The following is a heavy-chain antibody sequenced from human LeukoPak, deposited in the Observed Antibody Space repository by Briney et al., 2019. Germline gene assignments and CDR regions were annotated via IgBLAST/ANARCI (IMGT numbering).Heavy chain of an antibody. D-gene: IGHD3-22*01. J-gene: IGHJ6*02. CDR3: ARGPHYHDSSGYSPSYSYAMDV. Sequence: KPSETLSPTCTVSGGSISSYYWSWIRQPPGKGLEWIGDIYYSGSTNYNPSLRSRVTISVDTSKNQFSLDLRSVTAADTAVYYCARGPHYHDSSGYSPSYSYAMDVWGQGTTVTVSS. V-gene: IGHV4-59*01. CDR2: IYYSGST. CDR1: GGSISSYY.